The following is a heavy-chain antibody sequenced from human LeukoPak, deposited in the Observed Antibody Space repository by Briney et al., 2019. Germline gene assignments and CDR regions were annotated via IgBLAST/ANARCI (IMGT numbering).Heavy chain of an antibody. D-gene: IGHD3-22*01. CDR2: ISGSGGST. CDR1: GFTFSSCA. J-gene: IGHJ3*02. CDR3: AKVGDNSGYLGDDAFDI. V-gene: IGHV3-23*01. Sequence: GGSLRLSCAASGFTFSSCAMSWVRQAPGKGLEWVSAISGSGGSTYYADSVKGRFTISRDNSKNTLYLQMNSLRAEDTAVYYCAKVGDNSGYLGDDAFDIWGQGTMVTVSS.